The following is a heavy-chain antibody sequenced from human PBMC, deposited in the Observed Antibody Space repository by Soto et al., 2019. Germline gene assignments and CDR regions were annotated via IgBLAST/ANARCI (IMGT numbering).Heavy chain of an antibody. D-gene: IGHD1-1*01. Sequence: PGGTLRLSCAASGFTFSSYWVSWVRQAPGKGLEWVANIKQDGSEKYYVDSVKGRFTISRDNAKNSLYLQMNTLRAEDTAVYYCARDTDTTNNWGQGTLVTVSS. J-gene: IGHJ4*02. CDR2: IKQDGSEK. CDR1: GFTFSSYW. V-gene: IGHV3-7*01. CDR3: ARDTDTTNN.